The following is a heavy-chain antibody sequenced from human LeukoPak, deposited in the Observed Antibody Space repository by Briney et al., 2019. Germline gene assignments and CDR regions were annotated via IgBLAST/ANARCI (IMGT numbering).Heavy chain of an antibody. Sequence: SETLSLTCTVSGGSISSYFWSWIRQPPGKGLEWIGYIYYSGSTNYNPSLKSRVTLSVDTSKNQFSLKLSSVTAADTAVYYCARESDSSGWETEYYYYYMDVWGKGTTVTVSS. CDR3: ARESDSSGWETEYYYYYMDV. CDR1: GGSISSYF. D-gene: IGHD6-19*01. V-gene: IGHV4-59*01. J-gene: IGHJ6*03. CDR2: IYYSGST.